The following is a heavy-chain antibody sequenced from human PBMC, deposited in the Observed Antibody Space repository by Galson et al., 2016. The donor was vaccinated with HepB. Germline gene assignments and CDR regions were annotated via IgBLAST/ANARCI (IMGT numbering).Heavy chain of an antibody. J-gene: IGHJ1*01. CDR3: ARDLVTAAGQYFQH. D-gene: IGHD6-13*01. CDR1: GYTFTDYG. CDR2: ISGDHAYT. Sequence: SVKVSCKASGYTFTDYGISWVRQAPGQGLEWMAWISGDHAYTQYAQKFQDRVTMTTETSTNTAYMELRSLNSDDTAVYFRARDLVTAAGQYFQHWGQGTLVTVS. V-gene: IGHV1-18*01.